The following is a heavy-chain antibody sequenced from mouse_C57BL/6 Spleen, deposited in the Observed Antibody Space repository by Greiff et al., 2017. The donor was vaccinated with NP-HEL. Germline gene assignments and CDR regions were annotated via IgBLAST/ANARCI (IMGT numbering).Heavy chain of an antibody. D-gene: IGHD1-1*01. V-gene: IGHV1-52*01. CDR2: IYPSDSET. CDR1: GYTFTSYW. CDR3: ARGDGSSPSYFDY. J-gene: IGHJ2*01. Sequence: QVQLQQPGAELVRPGSSVKLSCKASGYTFTSYWMHWVKQRPIQGLEWIGNIYPSDSETHYNQKFKDKATLTVDKSSSTAYMQLSSLTSEDSAVYYCARGDGSSPSYFDYWGKGTTLTVSS.